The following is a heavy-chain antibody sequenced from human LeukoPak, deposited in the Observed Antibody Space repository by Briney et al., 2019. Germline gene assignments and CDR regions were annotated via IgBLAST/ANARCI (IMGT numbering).Heavy chain of an antibody. CDR3: TTSPLPGLDY. CDR2: IKSKTHAGTT. D-gene: IGHD1-14*01. CDR1: GYTFTNAW. Sequence: GGSLRLSCAASGYTFTNAWMSWVRQVPGKGLECVARIKSKTHAGTTDYAAPVEGRFTISRDDSENTLYLQMNSLITEDTAVYYCTTSPLPGLDYWGQGTLVTVSS. J-gene: IGHJ4*02. V-gene: IGHV3-15*01.